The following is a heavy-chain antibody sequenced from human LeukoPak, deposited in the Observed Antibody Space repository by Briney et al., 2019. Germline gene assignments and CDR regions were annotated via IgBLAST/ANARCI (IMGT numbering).Heavy chain of an antibody. Sequence: PGGSLRLSRAASGFTFSTYALNWVHQAPGKGREGVSAISDSGGAIYYADSVKGRFTMSRDNSKNSLFLQMNSLRAEDTAVYYCARIGSAAFTDSWGQGSLVTVSS. J-gene: IGHJ4*02. CDR2: ISDSGGAI. D-gene: IGHD3-3*02. CDR3: ARIGSAAFTDS. CDR1: GFTFSTYA. V-gene: IGHV3-23*01.